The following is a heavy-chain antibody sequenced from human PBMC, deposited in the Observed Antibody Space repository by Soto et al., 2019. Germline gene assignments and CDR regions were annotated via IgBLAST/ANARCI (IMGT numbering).Heavy chain of an antibody. D-gene: IGHD6-13*01. CDR3: AKGSKEKLVRPNNRFDP. CDR1: GGSFSGYY. CDR2: INRSGST. J-gene: IGHJ5*02. V-gene: IGHV4-34*01. Sequence: ASETLSLTCAVYGGSFSGYYWSWIRQPPGKGLEWIGEINRSGSTNYNPSLKSRVTISVDTSKNQFSLKLNSVTAADTALYYCAKGSKEKLVRPNNRFDPWGQGTLVTVYS.